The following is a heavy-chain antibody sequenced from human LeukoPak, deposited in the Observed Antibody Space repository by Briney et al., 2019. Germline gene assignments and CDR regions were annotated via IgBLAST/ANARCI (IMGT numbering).Heavy chain of an antibody. CDR2: IYHSGST. D-gene: IGHD4-11*01. CDR1: GGSISSGGYY. J-gene: IGHJ6*03. V-gene: IGHV4-30-2*01. CDR3: ARIYDYRAGYYYMDV. Sequence: TLSLTCTVSGGSISSGGYYWSWIRQPPGKGLEWIGYIYHSGSTYYNPSLKSRVTISVDRSKNQFSLKLSSVTAADTAVYYCARIYDYRAGYYYMDVWGKGTTVTVSS.